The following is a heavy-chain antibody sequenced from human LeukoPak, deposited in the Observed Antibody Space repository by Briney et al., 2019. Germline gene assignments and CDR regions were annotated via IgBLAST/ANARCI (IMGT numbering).Heavy chain of an antibody. CDR3: AREGPITIFGVVTYYFDY. V-gene: IGHV4-34*01. D-gene: IGHD3-3*01. CDR1: GGSFSGYY. J-gene: IGHJ4*02. CDR2: INHSGST. Sequence: PSETLSLTCAVYGGSFSGYYWSWIRQPPGKGLEWIGEINHSGSTNYNPSLKSRVTISVDTSKNQFSLKLSSVTAADTAVYYCAREGPITIFGVVTYYFDYWGQGTLVTVS.